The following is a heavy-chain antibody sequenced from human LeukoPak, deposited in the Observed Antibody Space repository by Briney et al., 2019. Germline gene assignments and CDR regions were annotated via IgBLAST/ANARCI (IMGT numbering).Heavy chain of an antibody. V-gene: IGHV1-18*01. CDR2: ISAYNGNT. CDR3: ARLRDDFWSGYYISLEASPLDY. J-gene: IGHJ4*02. Sequence: ASVKVSCKASGYTFTSYGISWVRQAPGQGLEWMGWISAYNGNTNYAQKLQGRVTMTTDTSTSTAYMELRSLRSEDTAVYYCARLRDDFWSGYYISLEASPLDYWGQGTLVTVSS. CDR1: GYTFTSYG. D-gene: IGHD3-3*01.